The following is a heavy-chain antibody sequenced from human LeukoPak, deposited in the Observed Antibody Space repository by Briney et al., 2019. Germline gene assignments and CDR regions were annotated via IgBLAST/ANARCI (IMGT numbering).Heavy chain of an antibody. V-gene: IGHV4-59*01. CDR2: IYYSGST. CDR3: ASESVAGHPYYYYYMDV. J-gene: IGHJ6*03. CDR1: GGSISSYY. D-gene: IGHD6-19*01. Sequence: SETLSLTCTVSGGSISSYYWSWIRQPPGKGLEWIGYIYYSGSTNYNPSLKSRVTLSVDTSKNQFSLKLSSVTAADTAVYYCASESVAGHPYYYYYMDVWGKGTTVTVSS.